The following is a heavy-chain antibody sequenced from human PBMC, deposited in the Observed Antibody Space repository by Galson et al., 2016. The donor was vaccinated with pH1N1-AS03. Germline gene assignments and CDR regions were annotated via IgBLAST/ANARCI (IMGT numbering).Heavy chain of an antibody. J-gene: IGHJ6*02. CDR3: TIDRICRGGGSCYGGTHSYSGLDV. CDR1: KFSFSNAW. Sequence: SLRLSCAAPKFSFSNAWMNWVRQAPGKGLEWVGRIRSKSDGATMDYATPVKGRFAISRDDSRNTLSLQMNSLKIEDTGIYYCTIDRICRGGGSCYGGTHSYSGLDVWGQGTTVTVSS. V-gene: IGHV3-15*01. CDR2: IRSKSDGATM. D-gene: IGHD2-15*01.